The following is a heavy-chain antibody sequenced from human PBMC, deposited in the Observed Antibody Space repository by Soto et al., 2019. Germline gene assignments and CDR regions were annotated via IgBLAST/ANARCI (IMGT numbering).Heavy chain of an antibody. CDR3: ARGVSVALAVQGGAPDKNYFDP. CDR1: GGSFSGFY. J-gene: IGHJ4*02. D-gene: IGHD1-26*01. V-gene: IGHV4-34*04. CDR2: IDHSGIT. Sequence: SETLSLTCAVSGGSFSGFYWTWIRQSPGKGLEWIGEIDHSGITNHNTALKSRATMSVDTSKNQFSLKLRSVTAADTAVYYCARGVSVALAVQGGAPDKNYFDPWSQGTLVT.